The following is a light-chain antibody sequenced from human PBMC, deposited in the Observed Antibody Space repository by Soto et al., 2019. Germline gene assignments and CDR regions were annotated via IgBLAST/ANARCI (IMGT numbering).Light chain of an antibody. CDR3: QQSHIWPIT. CDR2: DAY. J-gene: IGKJ5*01. CDR1: QTITPAF. V-gene: IGKV3D-20*02. Sequence: EIVLTQSPGTLSLSPGERATLSCRASQTITPAFLAWYQQKPGQAPRHLIYDAYNRVTGIPPRFSGSGSGTDFFLAIRSLEPEASAVYYRQQSHIWPITFGQGTRLEIK.